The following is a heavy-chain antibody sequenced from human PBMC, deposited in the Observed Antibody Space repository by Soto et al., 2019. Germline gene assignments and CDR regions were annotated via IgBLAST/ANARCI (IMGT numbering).Heavy chain of an antibody. CDR1: GFTFSSYG. Sequence: ESGGGVVQPGRSLRLSCAASGFTFSSYGMHWVRQAPGKGLEWVAVIWYDGSNKYYADSVKGRFTISRDNSKNTLYLQMNSLRAEDTAVYYCARAEYYYDSSGYYLPGVGYWGQGTLVTVSS. D-gene: IGHD3-22*01. V-gene: IGHV3-33*01. CDR3: ARAEYYYDSSGYYLPGVGY. CDR2: IWYDGSNK. J-gene: IGHJ4*02.